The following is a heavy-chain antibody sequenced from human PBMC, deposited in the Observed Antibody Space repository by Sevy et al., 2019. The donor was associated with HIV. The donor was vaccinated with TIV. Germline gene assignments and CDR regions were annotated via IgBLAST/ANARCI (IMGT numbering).Heavy chain of an antibody. CDR3: ARETYYYDSSGYSNAFDI. J-gene: IGHJ3*02. V-gene: IGHV4-59*01. CDR1: GGSISSYY. CDR2: IYYSGST. D-gene: IGHD3-22*01. Sequence: SETLSLTCTVSGGSISSYYWSWIRQPPGKGLEWIGYIYYSGSTNYEPSLKSRVTISVDTSKNQFSLKLSSVTAADTAVYYCARETYYYDSSGYSNAFDIWGQGTMVTVSS.